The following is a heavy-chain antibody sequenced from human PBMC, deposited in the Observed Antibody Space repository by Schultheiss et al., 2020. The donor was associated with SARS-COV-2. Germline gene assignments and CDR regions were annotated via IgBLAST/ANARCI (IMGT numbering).Heavy chain of an antibody. D-gene: IGHD6-13*01. CDR2: ISSSSSYI. Sequence: GESLKISCAASGFTFSSYSMNWVRQAPGKGLEWVSSISSSSSYIYYADSVKGRFTISRDNANNSLYLQMNSLRAEDTAVYYCARPMSTSTWYHFDYWGQGTLVTVSS. J-gene: IGHJ4*01. V-gene: IGHV3-21*01. CDR3: ARPMSTSTWYHFDY. CDR1: GFTFSSYS.